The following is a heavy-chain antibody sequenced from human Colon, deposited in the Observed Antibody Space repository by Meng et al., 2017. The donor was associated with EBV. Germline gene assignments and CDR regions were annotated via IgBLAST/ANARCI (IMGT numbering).Heavy chain of an antibody. CDR1: GGSIGRYY. CDR3: ARHFINWFDP. V-gene: IGHV4-59*08. Sequence: QVRLRGAGPGLGKPSEAPSLACTVSGGSIGRYYTSWIRQPPVKGLEWIGYIQSRGSTNYTPSLKSRVTLSVDTSKNQFPLKLSSVTAADTAVHYCARHFINWFDPWGQGTLVTVSS. CDR2: IQSRGST. J-gene: IGHJ5*02.